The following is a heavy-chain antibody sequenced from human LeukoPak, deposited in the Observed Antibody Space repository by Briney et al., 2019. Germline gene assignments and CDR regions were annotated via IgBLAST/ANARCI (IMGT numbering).Heavy chain of an antibody. CDR1: GGSISSSSYY. D-gene: IGHD1-1*01. Sequence: SETLSLTCTVSGGSISSSSYYWTWIRQHPGKGLEWIGYIYYSGSTYHNPSLKSRVTISVDTSKNQFSLKLSSVTAADTAVYYCARAPLSTGTTGYYFDYWGQGTLVTVSS. CDR2: IYYSGST. CDR3: ARAPLSTGTTGYYFDY. J-gene: IGHJ4*02. V-gene: IGHV4-31*03.